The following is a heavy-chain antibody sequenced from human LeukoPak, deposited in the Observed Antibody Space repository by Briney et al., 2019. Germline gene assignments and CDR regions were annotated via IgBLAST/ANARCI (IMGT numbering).Heavy chain of an antibody. CDR1: GYTFTSYG. CDR2: ISAYNGNT. V-gene: IGHV1-18*01. CDR3: ASGEGCSSNSCTLDY. J-gene: IGHJ4*02. D-gene: IGHD2-2*01. Sequence: ASVKVSCKASGYTFTSYGISWVRQAPGQGLEWMGWISAYNGNTNYAQKLQGRVTMTTDTSTSTAYMEQSSLRSEDTAVYYCASGEGCSSNSCTLDYWGRGTLVTVSS.